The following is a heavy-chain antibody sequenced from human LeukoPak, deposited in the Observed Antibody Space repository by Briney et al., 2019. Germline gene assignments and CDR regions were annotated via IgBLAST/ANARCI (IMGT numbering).Heavy chain of an antibody. J-gene: IGHJ3*02. CDR3: ARWDATARGSDAFDI. CDR1: GGSISSSSNY. D-gene: IGHD2-21*02. CDR2: TYNRGST. V-gene: IGHV4-39*07. Sequence: PSETLSLTCSVSGGSISSSSNYWGWIRQPPGKGLEWIGNTYNRGSTYYNPSLKSRVTISVDTSKNHFSLKLSSVTAADTAVYYCARWDATARGSDAFDIWGQGTMVTVSS.